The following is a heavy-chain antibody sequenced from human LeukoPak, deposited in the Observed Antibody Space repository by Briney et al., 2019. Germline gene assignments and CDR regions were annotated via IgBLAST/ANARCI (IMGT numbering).Heavy chain of an antibody. Sequence: GGSLRLSCAASGFTLSSNYMSWVRQAPGKGLEWVSVIYSGGSTYYADSVKGRFTISRDNSKNTLYLQMNSLRAEDTAVYYCARTVGYSYGFFDYWGQGTLVTVSS. CDR1: GFTLSSNY. D-gene: IGHD5-18*01. J-gene: IGHJ4*02. V-gene: IGHV3-53*01. CDR2: IYSGGST. CDR3: ARTVGYSYGFFDY.